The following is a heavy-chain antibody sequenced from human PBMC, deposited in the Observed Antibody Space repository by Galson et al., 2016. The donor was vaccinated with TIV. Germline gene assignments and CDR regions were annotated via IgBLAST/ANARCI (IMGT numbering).Heavy chain of an antibody. CDR1: GFSFGDYA. J-gene: IGHJ6*02. Sequence: SLRLSCAASGFSFGDYAMHWVRQGPGKGLEWVSGISGNSITKGYADSVRGRFTISRDNAKTSLFLQMNSLKADGTALYYCVKARGHSYGSPQDYYYGMDGWGQGTTVTVS. V-gene: IGHV3-9*01. CDR2: ISGNSITK. CDR3: VKARGHSYGSPQDYYYGMDG. D-gene: IGHD5-18*01.